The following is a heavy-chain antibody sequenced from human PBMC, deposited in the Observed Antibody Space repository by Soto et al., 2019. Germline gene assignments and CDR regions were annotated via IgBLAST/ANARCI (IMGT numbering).Heavy chain of an antibody. D-gene: IGHD5-12*01. V-gene: IGHV3-23*01. Sequence: GGSLRLSCEVSGIGLGSYAMSWVRQAPGGGLEWVSGMSSSGAITDYVDSVKGRFTISRGISKNTVFLQMNYLRAEDTAMYYCTKAPGVVGAILPSSWGQGTMVTVSS. J-gene: IGHJ3*01. CDR2: MSSSGAIT. CDR1: GIGLGSYA. CDR3: TKAPGVVGAILPSS.